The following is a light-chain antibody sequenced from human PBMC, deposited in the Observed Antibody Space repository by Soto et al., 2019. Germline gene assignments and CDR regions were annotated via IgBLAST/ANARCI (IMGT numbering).Light chain of an antibody. J-gene: IGKJ1*01. CDR1: QSVSSY. Sequence: EILLTQSPATLSLSPGERATLSCRASQSVSSYLAWYQQRPGQAPRLLIYDASDRATDIPGRFSGSGSGTDFTLTISRLEPEDFAVYYCQQYGSSPGTFGQGTKVDIK. CDR2: DAS. V-gene: IGKV3-20*01. CDR3: QQYGSSPGT.